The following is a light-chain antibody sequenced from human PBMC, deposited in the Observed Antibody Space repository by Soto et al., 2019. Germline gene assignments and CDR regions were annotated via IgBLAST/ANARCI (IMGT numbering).Light chain of an antibody. Sequence: DVPMTQSPSTLSAYVGDRVTITCRASQSISGWLAWYQQKPGKAPKLLIYRASSLGSGVPSRFSGGGSAADFTLSISSLQPDDFATNFCQQYYTCPYTFGQGTRLEIK. J-gene: IGKJ2*01. CDR2: RAS. V-gene: IGKV1-5*03. CDR1: QSISGW. CDR3: QQYYTCPYT.